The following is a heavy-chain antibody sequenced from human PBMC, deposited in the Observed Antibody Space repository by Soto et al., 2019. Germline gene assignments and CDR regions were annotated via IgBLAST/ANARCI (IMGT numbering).Heavy chain of an antibody. J-gene: IGHJ6*03. CDR1: GGSFCGYY. Sequence: LPETLSLTCAVYGGSFCGYYWSWIRQPPGKGLEWIGEINHSGSTNYNPSLKSRVTISVDTSKNQFSLKLSSVTAADTAVYYCARGLTYYDILTGYSGYYYYYMDVWGKGTTVTVSS. D-gene: IGHD3-9*01. CDR2: INHSGST. V-gene: IGHV4-34*01. CDR3: ARGLTYYDILTGYSGYYYYYMDV.